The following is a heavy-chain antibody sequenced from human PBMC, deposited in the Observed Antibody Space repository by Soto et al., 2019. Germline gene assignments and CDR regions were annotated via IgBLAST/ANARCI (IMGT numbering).Heavy chain of an antibody. CDR3: AKWRTTSSSYYYYGMDV. CDR1: GFTFSSYA. CDR2: ISGSGGST. D-gene: IGHD4-17*01. Sequence: GGSLRLSCAASGFTFSSYAMSWVRQAPGKGLEWVSAISGSGGSTYYADSVKGRFTISRDNSKNTLYLQMNSLRAEDTAVYYCAKWRTTSSSYYYYGMDVWGQGTTVTVSS. J-gene: IGHJ6*02. V-gene: IGHV3-23*01.